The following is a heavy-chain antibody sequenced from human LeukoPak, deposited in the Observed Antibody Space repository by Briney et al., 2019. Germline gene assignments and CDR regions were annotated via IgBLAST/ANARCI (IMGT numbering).Heavy chain of an antibody. CDR2: INPNSGVT. J-gene: IGHJ4*02. CDR1: GYTFTGYY. CDR3: ARSSLFGQLFADY. D-gene: IGHD3-10*02. V-gene: IGHV1-2*02. Sequence: ASVKVSCKASGYTFTGYYMHWVRQAPGQGLDWVGWINPNSGVTNYAQKFQGRVTMTRDTSISTAYMELSRLRSDDTAVYYCARSSLFGQLFADYWGQGTLVTVSS.